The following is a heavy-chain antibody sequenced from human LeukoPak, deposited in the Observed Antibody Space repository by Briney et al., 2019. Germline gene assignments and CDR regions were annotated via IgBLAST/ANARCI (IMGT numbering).Heavy chain of an antibody. CDR3: ARVIGSDTRDYYLGY. V-gene: IGHV4-34*01. J-gene: IGHJ4*02. CDR2: TKHSEST. Sequence: SETLSLTCAVYGGSFSDYYWSWIRQSPGKGLEWIGEIKSTGATNWIGETKHSESTNYNPSLKSRVTISADTSKNQFSLKLTSVTAADTAVYYCARVIGSDTRDYYLGYWGQGTLVTVYS. CDR1: GGSFSDYY. D-gene: IGHD2-2*01.